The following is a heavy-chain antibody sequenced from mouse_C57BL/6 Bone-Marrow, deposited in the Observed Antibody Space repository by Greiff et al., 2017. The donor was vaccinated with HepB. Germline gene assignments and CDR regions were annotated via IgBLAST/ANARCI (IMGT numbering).Heavy chain of an antibody. CDR2: ISSGGSYT. CDR3: ARHNYGRMSYYFDY. CDR1: GFTFSSYG. J-gene: IGHJ2*01. V-gene: IGHV5-6*01. Sequence: EVMLVESGGDLVKPGGSLKLSCAASGFTFSSYGMSWVRQTPDKRLEWVATISSGGSYTYYPDSVKGRFTISRDNAKNTLYLQMSSLKSEDTAMYYCARHNYGRMSYYFDYWGQGTTLTVSS. D-gene: IGHD1-1*01.